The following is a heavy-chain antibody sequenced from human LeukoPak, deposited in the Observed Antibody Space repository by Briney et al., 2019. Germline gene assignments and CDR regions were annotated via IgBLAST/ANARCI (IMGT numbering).Heavy chain of an antibody. CDR1: GFTFSSYE. D-gene: IGHD5-18*01. CDR2: ISSSGSTI. V-gene: IGHV3-48*03. J-gene: IGHJ6*03. CDR3: ARVGYSYGLSDYYYYMDV. Sequence: PGGSLRLSCAASGFTFSSYEMNWVRQAPGKGLEWVSYISSSGSTIYYADSVRGRFTISRDNAKNSLYLQMNSLRAEDTAVYYCARVGYSYGLSDYYYYMDVWGKGTTVTISS.